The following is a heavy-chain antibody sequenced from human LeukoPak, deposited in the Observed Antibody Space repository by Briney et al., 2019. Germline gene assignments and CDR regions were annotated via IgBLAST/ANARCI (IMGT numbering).Heavy chain of an antibody. J-gene: IGHJ4*02. CDR2: ISYDGGNK. Sequence: GGSLRLSCAASGFTFSNYAMHWVRQAPGKGLEWVSIISYDGGNKYYTDSVKGRFTISRDNAKNTLYLQMNSLRAEDTAMYYCARGGDYYYDSSGYYSPVDYWGQGTLVTVSS. D-gene: IGHD3-22*01. CDR1: GFTFSNYA. V-gene: IGHV3-30*04. CDR3: ARGGDYYYDSSGYYSPVDY.